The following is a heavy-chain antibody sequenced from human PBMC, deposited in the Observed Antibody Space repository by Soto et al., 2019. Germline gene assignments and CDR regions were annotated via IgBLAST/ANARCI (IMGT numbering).Heavy chain of an antibody. D-gene: IGHD5-12*01. CDR3: ARGRDGYNSAGDYWYFDL. V-gene: IGHV6-1*01. Sequence: SQTLSLTCAISGDSVSSNSAAWNWIRQSPSRGLEWLGRTYYRSKWYNDYAVSVKSRITINPDTSKNQFSLQLNSVTPEDTAVYYCARGRDGYNSAGDYWYFDLWGRGTLVTAPQ. CDR2: TYYRSKWYN. CDR1: GDSVSSNSAA. J-gene: IGHJ2*01.